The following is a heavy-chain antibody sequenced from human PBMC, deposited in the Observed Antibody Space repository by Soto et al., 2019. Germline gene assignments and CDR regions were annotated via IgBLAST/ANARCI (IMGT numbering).Heavy chain of an antibody. CDR1: GGSISSGDYY. CDR2: IYCSEST. V-gene: IGHV4-30-4*01. CDR3: AGQPIAGSYYALESYYYYYAMDV. Sequence: QVQLQESGPGLVKPSQTLSLTCSVSGGSISSGDYYWSWIRQPPGKGLEWFGHIYCSESTSYNWSRQGRFTISSDTSKNQFSLKLSSVTAADTAVYYCAGQPIAGSYYALESYYYYYAMDVWGQGTTVTLSS. D-gene: IGHD3-10*01. J-gene: IGHJ6*02.